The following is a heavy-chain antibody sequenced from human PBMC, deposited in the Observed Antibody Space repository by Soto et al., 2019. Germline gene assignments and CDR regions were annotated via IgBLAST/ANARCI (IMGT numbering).Heavy chain of an antibody. CDR1: GSTFSSYA. CDR3: ARELGYCSGGSCYMDESFDF. J-gene: IGHJ3*01. D-gene: IGHD2-15*01. V-gene: IGHV3-23*01. Sequence: EVQLWESGGGLVQPGGSLRLSCAASGSTFSSYAMSWVRQAPGKGLEWVSGISGSGDSTYYADSVKGRFTISRDNSSIPVYVRMNSLRAEDTAVYYCARELGYCSGGSCYMDESFDFWGQGTMLTVSS. CDR2: ISGSGDST.